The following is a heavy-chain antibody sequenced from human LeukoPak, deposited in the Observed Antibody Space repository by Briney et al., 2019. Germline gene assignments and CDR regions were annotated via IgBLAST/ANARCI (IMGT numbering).Heavy chain of an antibody. CDR2: ISAYNGNT. V-gene: IGHV1-18*01. CDR3: ATDGGYCDYVWGSYRPYYFDY. Sequence: ASVKVSCKASGYTFTSYGIRWVRQAPGQGLEWMGWISAYNGNTNYAQKLQGRVTMTTDTSTSTAYMELRSLRSDDTAVYYCATDGGYCDYVWGSYRPYYFDYWGQGTLVTVSS. J-gene: IGHJ4*02. D-gene: IGHD3-16*02. CDR1: GYTFTSYG.